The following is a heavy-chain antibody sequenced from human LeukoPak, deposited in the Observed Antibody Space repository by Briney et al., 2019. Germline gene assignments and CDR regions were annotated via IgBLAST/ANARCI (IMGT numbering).Heavy chain of an antibody. Sequence: SQTLSLTCTVSGGSISSGSYYWSWIRQPAGKGLEWIGRIYTSGSTNYNPSLKSRVTISVDTSKNQFSLKLSSVTAADTAVYYCARTGTMGFDYWGQGTLVTVSS. D-gene: IGHD3-10*01. V-gene: IGHV4-61*02. CDR2: IYTSGST. CDR1: GGSISSGSYY. CDR3: ARTGTMGFDY. J-gene: IGHJ4*02.